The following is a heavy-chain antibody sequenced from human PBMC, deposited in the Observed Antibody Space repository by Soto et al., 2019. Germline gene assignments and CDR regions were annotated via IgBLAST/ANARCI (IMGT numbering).Heavy chain of an antibody. J-gene: IGHJ4*02. V-gene: IGHV3-30-3*01. CDR1: GFTFSSYA. CDR3: ARVGRLHYFDY. Sequence: QVQLVESGGGVVQPGRSLRLSCAASGFTFSSYAMHWVRQAPGKGLEWVAVISYDGSNKYYADSVKGRFTISRDNSKNTLYLQMNNLRAEDTAVYYCARVGRLHYFDYWGQGTLLTVSS. CDR2: ISYDGSNK. D-gene: IGHD4-17*01.